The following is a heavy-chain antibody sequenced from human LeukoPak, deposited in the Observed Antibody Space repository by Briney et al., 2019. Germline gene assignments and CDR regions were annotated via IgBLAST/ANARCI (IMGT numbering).Heavy chain of an antibody. D-gene: IGHD2/OR15-2a*01. CDR3: ARGLNSDY. Sequence: GASVKVSCKASGYTFTDYNMHWVRQAPGQGLEWMGWINPNSGGTNYAQRFQGRVTMTRDTSISTAYMELSRLRSDDTAVYCCARGLNSDYWGQGTLVTVSS. CDR1: GYTFTDYN. CDR2: INPNSGGT. J-gene: IGHJ4*02. V-gene: IGHV1-2*02.